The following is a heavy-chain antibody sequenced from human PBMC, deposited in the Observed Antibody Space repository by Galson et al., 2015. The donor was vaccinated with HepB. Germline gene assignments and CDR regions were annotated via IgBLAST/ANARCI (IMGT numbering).Heavy chain of an antibody. CDR2: MNPNSGNT. D-gene: IGHD5-18*01. J-gene: IGHJ5*02. CDR3: ATTRGYSYEEDWFDP. Sequence: SVKVSCKASGYTFTSYDINWVRQATGQGLEWMGWMNPNSGNTGYAQKFQGRVTMTRNTSISTAYMELSSLRSEDTAVYYCATTRGYSYEEDWFDPWGQGTLVTVSS. V-gene: IGHV1-8*01. CDR1: GYTFTSYD.